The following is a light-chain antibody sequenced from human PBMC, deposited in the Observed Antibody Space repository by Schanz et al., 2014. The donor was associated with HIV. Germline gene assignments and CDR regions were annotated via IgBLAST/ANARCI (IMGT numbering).Light chain of an antibody. Sequence: QSALTQPPSASGSPGQSVTISCTGTSSDVGGYNYVSWYQLRPGKAPQLMIYEVTKRPSGVPDRFSGSKSGNTASLTISGLQAEDEADYYCSSYTVISTGVFGTGTKLTVL. CDR3: SSYTVISTGV. V-gene: IGLV2-8*01. J-gene: IGLJ1*01. CDR1: SSDVGGYNY. CDR2: EVT.